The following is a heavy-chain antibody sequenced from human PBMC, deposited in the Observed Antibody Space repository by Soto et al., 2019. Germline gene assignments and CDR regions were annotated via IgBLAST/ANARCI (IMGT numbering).Heavy chain of an antibody. CDR1: GFTFTTYA. J-gene: IGHJ4*02. CDR2: IGGSGTST. V-gene: IGHV3-23*01. CDR3: AKVRQFVFDY. Sequence: PGGSLRLSCAASGFTFTTYAMSWVRQAPGKGLEWVSTIGGSGTSTYYADSVKGRFTISRDNSKNTLYLQMNSLRAEDTAVYYCAKVRQFVFDYWGQGTLVTVSS. D-gene: IGHD3-10*01.